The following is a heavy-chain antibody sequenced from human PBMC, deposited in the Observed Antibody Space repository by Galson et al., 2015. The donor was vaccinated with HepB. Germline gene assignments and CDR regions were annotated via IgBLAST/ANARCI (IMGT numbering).Heavy chain of an antibody. D-gene: IGHD1-26*01. V-gene: IGHV1-69*04. Sequence: SVKVSCKASGGTFSSYAISWVRQAPGQGLEWMGRIIPILGIANYAQKFQGRVTITADKSTSTAYMELSSLRSEDTAVYYCARDLGREHPVGAFDIWGQGTMVTVSS. CDR2: IIPILGIA. J-gene: IGHJ3*02. CDR3: ARDLGREHPVGAFDI. CDR1: GGTFSSYA.